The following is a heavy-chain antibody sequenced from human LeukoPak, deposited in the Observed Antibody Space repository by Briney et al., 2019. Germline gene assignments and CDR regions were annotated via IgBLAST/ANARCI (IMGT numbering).Heavy chain of an antibody. V-gene: IGHV3-23*01. D-gene: IGHD6-13*01. CDR2: ISGSGGST. CDR1: GFTFSSYA. J-gene: IGHJ4*02. CDR3: AKIIAAGTSFDS. Sequence: GGSLRLSCAASGFTFSSYAMSWVRQAPGKGLEWVSAISGSGGSTYYADSVKGRFTISRDNSKNTLFLRMSSLRVEDTAVYYCAKIIAAGTSFDSWGQGALVTASS.